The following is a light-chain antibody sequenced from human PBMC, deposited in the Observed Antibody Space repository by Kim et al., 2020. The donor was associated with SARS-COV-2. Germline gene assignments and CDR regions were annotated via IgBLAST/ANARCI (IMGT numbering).Light chain of an antibody. CDR3: QQYNNWPPMYT. Sequence: EIVMTQSPATLSVSPGERATLSCRASQSVSSNLAWYQQKPGQAPGLLIYGASTRATGIPARFSGSGSGTEFTLTISSLQSEDFAVYYCQQYNNWPPMYTFGQGTKLEI. J-gene: IGKJ2*01. CDR1: QSVSSN. CDR2: GAS. V-gene: IGKV3-15*01.